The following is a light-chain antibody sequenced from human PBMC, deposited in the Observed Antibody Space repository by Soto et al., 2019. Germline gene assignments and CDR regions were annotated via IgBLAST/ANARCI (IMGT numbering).Light chain of an antibody. CDR1: QSVRSSY. Sequence: EIVLTQSPGTLSLSPGERATLSCRASQSVRSSYLAWYQQKPGQAPRLLIYGASSRATGIPARFSGSGSGTDFTLTISRLEPEEIAVYYCQQYSSSRTFGQGTEVEIK. CDR3: QQYSSSRT. V-gene: IGKV3-20*01. CDR2: GAS. J-gene: IGKJ1*01.